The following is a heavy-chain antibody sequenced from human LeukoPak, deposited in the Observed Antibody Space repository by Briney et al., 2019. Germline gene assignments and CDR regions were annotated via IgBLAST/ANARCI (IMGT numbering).Heavy chain of an antibody. CDR2: IYYSGST. CDR1: GGSISSYY. V-gene: IGHV4-59*01. CDR3: ARGPSGSGDAFDI. J-gene: IGHJ3*02. Sequence: KPSETLSPTCTVSGGSISSYYWSWIRQPPGKGLEWIGYIYYSGSTNYNPSLKSRVTISVDTSKNQFSLKLSSVTAADTAVYYCARGPSGSGDAFDIWGQGTMVTVSS. D-gene: IGHD1-14*01.